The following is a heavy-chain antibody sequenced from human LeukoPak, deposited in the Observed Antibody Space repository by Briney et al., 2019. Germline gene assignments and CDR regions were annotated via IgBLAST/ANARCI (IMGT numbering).Heavy chain of an antibody. D-gene: IGHD6-6*01. CDR3: ASPRDYSSSPRRAVGY. CDR2: INHSGST. J-gene: IGHJ4*02. V-gene: IGHV4-34*01. Sequence: SETLSLTCAVYGGSFSGYYWSWIRQPPGKGLKWIGEINHSGSTNYNPSLKSRVTISVDTSKNQFSLKLSSVTAADTAVYYCASPRDYSSSPRRAVGYWGQGTLVTVSS. CDR1: GGSFSGYY.